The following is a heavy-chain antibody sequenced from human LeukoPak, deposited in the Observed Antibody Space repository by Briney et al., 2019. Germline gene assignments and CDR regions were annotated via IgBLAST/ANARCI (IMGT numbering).Heavy chain of an antibody. Sequence: GGSLRLSCAASGFTFSDYNMHSVRQAPGKGLEWVSSITSSSSYMYYADSVKGRFTISRDNAGNSLYLQMNSLRAEDTAVYYCARGGSSSPVISVHWGQGTLVTVSS. J-gene: IGHJ4*02. CDR3: ARGGSSSPVISVH. V-gene: IGHV3-21*01. D-gene: IGHD6-6*01. CDR1: GFTFSDYN. CDR2: ITSSSSYM.